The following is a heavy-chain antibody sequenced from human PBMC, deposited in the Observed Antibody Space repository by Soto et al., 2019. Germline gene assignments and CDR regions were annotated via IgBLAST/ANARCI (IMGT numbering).Heavy chain of an antibody. J-gene: IGHJ4*02. CDR3: ASMGYYDSSGYYSLFDF. V-gene: IGHV3-23*01. CDR2: SICNGGST. D-gene: IGHD3-22*01. Sequence: GGSLRLSCATSGFPFSSYAMSLVRPAPGKGLEWVLASICNGGSTYDAEYVKGRFTISRNNSKNTLYLQMNSLRAEDTAVYYCASMGYYDSSGYYSLFDFWGQGTLVTVSS. CDR1: GFPFSSYA.